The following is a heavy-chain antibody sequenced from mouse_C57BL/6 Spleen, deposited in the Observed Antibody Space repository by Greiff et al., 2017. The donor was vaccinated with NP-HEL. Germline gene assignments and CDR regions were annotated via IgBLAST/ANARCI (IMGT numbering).Heavy chain of an antibody. Sequence: QVQLQQSGAELARPGASVKLSCKASGYTFTSYGISWVKQRTGQGLEWIGEIYPRSGNTYYNEKFKGKATLTADKSSSTAYMELRSLTSEDSAVYFCARSMVTTAGGYAMDYWGQGTSVTVSS. D-gene: IGHD2-3*01. CDR3: ARSMVTTAGGYAMDY. CDR2: IYPRSGNT. V-gene: IGHV1-81*01. J-gene: IGHJ4*01. CDR1: GYTFTSYG.